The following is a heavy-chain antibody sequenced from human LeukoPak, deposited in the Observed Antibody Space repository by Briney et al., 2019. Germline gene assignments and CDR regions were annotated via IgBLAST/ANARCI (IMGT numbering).Heavy chain of an antibody. CDR1: GGSISSYY. V-gene: IGHV4-59*01. Sequence: SETLSLTCTVSGGSISSYYWSWIRQPPGKGLEWIGYIYYSGSTNYNPSLKSRVTISVDTSKNQFYLKLSSVTAADTAVYYCARVGYCSGGSCPKAFDIWGQGTMVTVSS. CDR2: IYYSGST. D-gene: IGHD2-15*01. J-gene: IGHJ3*02. CDR3: ARVGYCSGGSCPKAFDI.